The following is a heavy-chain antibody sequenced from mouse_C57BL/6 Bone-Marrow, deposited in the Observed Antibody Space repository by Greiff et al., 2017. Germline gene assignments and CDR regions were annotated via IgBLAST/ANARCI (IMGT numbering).Heavy chain of an antibody. CDR3: ASQALSTFYFDY. Sequence: QVHVKQPGAELVMPGASVKLSCKASGYTFTSYWMHWVKQRPGQGLEWIGELDPSDSYTNSNQKFKGKSTLTVDKSSSTAYMQLSSLTSEDSAVYYCASQALSTFYFDYWGQGTTLTVSS. V-gene: IGHV1-69*01. CDR2: LDPSDSYT. J-gene: IGHJ2*01. CDR1: GYTFTSYW. D-gene: IGHD2-1*01.